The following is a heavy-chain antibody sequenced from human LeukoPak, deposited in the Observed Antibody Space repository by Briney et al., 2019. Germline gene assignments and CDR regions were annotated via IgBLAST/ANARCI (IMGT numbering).Heavy chain of an antibody. Sequence: GGSLRLSCAASGFTFSDYYMSWIRQAPGKGLEWVSYISRSGSTIYYADSVKGRFTISRDNAKNSLYLQMNSLRAEDTAVYYCARHMVVHAIDYWGQGTLVTVSS. V-gene: IGHV3-11*01. D-gene: IGHD2-21*01. CDR2: ISRSGSTI. CDR1: GFTFSDYY. J-gene: IGHJ4*02. CDR3: ARHMVVHAIDY.